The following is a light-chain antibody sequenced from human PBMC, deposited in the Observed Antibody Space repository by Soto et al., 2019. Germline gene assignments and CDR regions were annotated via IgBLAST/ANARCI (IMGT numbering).Light chain of an antibody. CDR2: GAS. CDR3: QQYGSSHPYT. CDR1: QSVSSSY. J-gene: IGKJ2*01. Sequence: EIVLTQSPGTLSLSPGERATLSCRASQSVSSSYLAWYQQKPGQAPRLLIYGASSRATGIPDRFSGSGSGTVFTLTISRLEPEDVAVYYCQQYGSSHPYTFGQGTKLEIK. V-gene: IGKV3-20*01.